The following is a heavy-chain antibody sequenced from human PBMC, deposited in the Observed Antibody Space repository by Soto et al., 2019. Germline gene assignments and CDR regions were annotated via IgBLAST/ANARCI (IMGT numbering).Heavy chain of an antibody. CDR1: GGSINSYH. V-gene: IGHV4-59*01. CDR3: ARHEGNGNVWPLDY. Sequence: PSETLSLTCSVSGGSINSYHWLWIRQPPGKGLEWIGYIYYSGSTNYNPSLKSRVTMSVDTSKNQFSLKLSSVTAADTAVYYCARHEGNGNVWPLDYWGQGILVTVSS. D-gene: IGHD2-8*01. J-gene: IGHJ4*02. CDR2: IYYSGST.